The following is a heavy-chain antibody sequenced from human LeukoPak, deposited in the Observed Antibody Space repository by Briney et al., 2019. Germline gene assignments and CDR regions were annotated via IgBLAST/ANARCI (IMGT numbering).Heavy chain of an antibody. V-gene: IGHV3-11*06. CDR1: GFTFSDYY. Sequence: PGGSPRLSCAASGFTFSDYYMSWLRQAPGKGLEWVSYISSSSDTHYADSVKGRFAISRDNAKNSLYLQMNSLRVEDTAVYFCARVKGSYSVDYWGQGTLVTVSS. CDR3: ARVKGSYSVDY. CDR2: ISSSSDT. D-gene: IGHD3-10*01. J-gene: IGHJ4*02.